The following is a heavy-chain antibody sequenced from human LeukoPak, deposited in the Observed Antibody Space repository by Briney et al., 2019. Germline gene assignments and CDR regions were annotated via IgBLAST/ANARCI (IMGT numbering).Heavy chain of an antibody. CDR2: ISSSGATK. J-gene: IGHJ4*02. CDR3: AKTGGRGDPFDY. CDR1: GFSLRKFE. D-gene: IGHD2-21*02. V-gene: IGHV3-48*03. Sequence: GGSLTLSCAASGFSLRKFEIHWVRQAPGKGLEWISYISSSGATKFYADSVKGRFTISRDNAENSLYLEMNSLRVEDTAVYYCAKTGGRGDPFDYWGQGTLVTVSS.